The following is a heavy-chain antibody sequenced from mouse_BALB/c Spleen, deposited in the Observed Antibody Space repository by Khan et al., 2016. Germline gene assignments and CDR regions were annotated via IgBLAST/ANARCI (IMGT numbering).Heavy chain of an antibody. V-gene: IGHV3-8*02. CDR3: STYDGYLFDD. Sequence: EVQLQESGPSLVKPSQTLSLTCSVTGDSITSGYWNWIRKFPGNKLEYMGYISYSGSTYYNPSLKSRIPITRDTSKNQYYLQLILVTTEDTAPYPRSTYDGYLFDDWGPGTTLTVSS. J-gene: IGHJ2*01. D-gene: IGHD2-3*01. CDR1: GDSITSGY. CDR2: ISYSGST.